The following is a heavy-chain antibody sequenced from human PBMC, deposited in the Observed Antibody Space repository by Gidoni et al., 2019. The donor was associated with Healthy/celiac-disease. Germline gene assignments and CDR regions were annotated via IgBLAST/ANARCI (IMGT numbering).Heavy chain of an antibody. CDR3: ARDPRYYDILTGYYKPTAFDY. Sequence: EVQLVESGGGWVQPGGSLRLSCAASGFTFSSYSMNWVRQAPGKGLVGVSYISSSSSTIYYADSVKGRFTISRDNAKNSLYLQMNSLRAEDTAVYYCARDPRYYDILTGYYKPTAFDYWGQGTLVTVSS. D-gene: IGHD3-9*01. J-gene: IGHJ4*02. CDR2: ISSSSSTI. CDR1: GFTFSSYS. V-gene: IGHV3-48*04.